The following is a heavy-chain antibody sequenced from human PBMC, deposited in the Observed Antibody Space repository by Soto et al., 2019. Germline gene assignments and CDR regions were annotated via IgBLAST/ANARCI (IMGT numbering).Heavy chain of an antibody. CDR2: IIPILGIA. Sequence: SVKVSCKASGGTFTSYTIGWVRQAPGQGLEWMGRIIPILGIANYAQKFQGRVTITADKSTSTAYMELSSLRSEDTAVYYCARNRIRTTGYYYYYMDVWGKGTTVTVSS. D-gene: IGHD4-4*01. J-gene: IGHJ6*03. V-gene: IGHV1-69*02. CDR1: GGTFTSYT. CDR3: ARNRIRTTGYYYYYMDV.